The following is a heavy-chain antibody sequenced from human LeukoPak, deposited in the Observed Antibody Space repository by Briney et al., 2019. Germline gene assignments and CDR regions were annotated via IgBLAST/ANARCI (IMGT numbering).Heavy chain of an antibody. CDR2: ITSGGAT. D-gene: IGHD2-21*02. CDR1: GFTFSNFA. CDR3: AKGILDYCAGGCSAAY. J-gene: IGHJ4*02. V-gene: IGHV3-23*01. Sequence: GGCLRLSCAASGFTFSNFAMTWVRPAPGKGLEWVSGITSGGATAYADSVKGRFTISKDQSKNTLYLQMNSLTAQVAALNYCAKGILDYCAGGCSAAYWGQGTLVTVSS.